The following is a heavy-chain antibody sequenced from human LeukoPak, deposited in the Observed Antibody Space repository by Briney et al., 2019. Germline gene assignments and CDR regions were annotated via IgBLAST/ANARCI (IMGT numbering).Heavy chain of an antibody. CDR1: GYSISSGYY. J-gene: IGHJ4*02. Sequence: SETLSLTCTVSGYSISSGYYWGWIRQPPGKGLEWIGSIYHSGSTYYNPSLKSRVTISVDTSKNQFSLKLSSVTAADTAVYYCARAVTTGLDYFDYWGQGTLVTVSS. CDR2: IYHSGST. CDR3: ARAVTTGLDYFDY. V-gene: IGHV4-38-2*02. D-gene: IGHD4-17*01.